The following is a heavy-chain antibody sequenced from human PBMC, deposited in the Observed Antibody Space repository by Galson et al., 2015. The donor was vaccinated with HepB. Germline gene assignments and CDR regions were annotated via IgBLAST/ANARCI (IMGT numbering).Heavy chain of an antibody. CDR1: GYTLTELS. D-gene: IGHD3-3*01. CDR2: FDPEDGET. V-gene: IGHV1-24*01. Sequence: SVKVSCKVSGYTLTELSMHWVRQAPGKGLEWMGGFDPEDGETIYAQKFQGRVTMTEDTSTDTAYMELSSLRSEDTAVYYCATGSIFGTPLDYYGMDVWGQGTTVTVSS. CDR3: ATGSIFGTPLDYYGMDV. J-gene: IGHJ6*02.